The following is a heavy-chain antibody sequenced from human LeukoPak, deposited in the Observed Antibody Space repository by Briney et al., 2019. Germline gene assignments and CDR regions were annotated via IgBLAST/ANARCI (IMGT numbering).Heavy chain of an antibody. CDR1: GGTFSSYA. D-gene: IGHD6-19*01. CDR2: IIPIFGTA. V-gene: IGHV1-69*05. CDR3: ARDHARSVATFDP. Sequence: SVKVSCKASGGTFSSYAISWVRQAPGQGLEWMGGIIPIFGTANYAQKFQGRVTVTRDTSASTAYMELSSLRSEDTAVYYCARDHARSVATFDPWGQGTLVTVSS. J-gene: IGHJ5*02.